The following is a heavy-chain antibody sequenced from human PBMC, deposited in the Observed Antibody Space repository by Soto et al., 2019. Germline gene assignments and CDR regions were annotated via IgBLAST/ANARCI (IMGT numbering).Heavy chain of an antibody. Sequence: LGESLKISCESSGYTFANYWIGWVRQVPGKGLEWVAIIYPSDSRTIYSPSFQGQVTISADRSTSTVFLQWASLKASDTAVYFCARKDKSGYFNWFDPWGQGSLVTVSS. D-gene: IGHD3-22*01. J-gene: IGHJ5*02. CDR1: GYTFANYW. CDR2: IYPSDSRT. V-gene: IGHV5-51*01. CDR3: ARKDKSGYFNWFDP.